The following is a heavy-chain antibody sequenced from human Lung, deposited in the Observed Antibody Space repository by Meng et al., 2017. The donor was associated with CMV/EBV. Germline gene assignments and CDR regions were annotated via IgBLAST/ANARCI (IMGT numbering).Heavy chain of an antibody. V-gene: IGHV4-39*01. Sequence: LXCTVSGGSISSSSHYWGWIRQPPGKGLEWIATIYYNGGTSYNPSLKSRVTISLDTSKNQFSLKLNSVTAADTAVYYCATTSSGWFNYFDSWGQGTXVNGAS. CDR2: IYYNGGT. J-gene: IGHJ4*02. CDR3: ATTSSGWFNYFDS. D-gene: IGHD6-19*01. CDR1: GGSISSSSHY.